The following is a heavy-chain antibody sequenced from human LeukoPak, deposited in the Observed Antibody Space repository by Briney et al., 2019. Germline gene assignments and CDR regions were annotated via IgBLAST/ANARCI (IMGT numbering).Heavy chain of an antibody. CDR2: MKPDSGDT. D-gene: IGHD3-22*01. CDR1: GYTFTNYD. J-gene: IGHJ5*02. V-gene: IGHV1-8*01. Sequence: GASVKVSCKASGYTFTNYDINWVRQAAGQGLEWMGWMKPDSGDTGFAEKFRGRVTLTSDTSTSTAYMELSGLRSGDTAVYFCARTYYDGSRNPNWFDPWGQGTLVTVSS. CDR3: ARTYYDGSRNPNWFDP.